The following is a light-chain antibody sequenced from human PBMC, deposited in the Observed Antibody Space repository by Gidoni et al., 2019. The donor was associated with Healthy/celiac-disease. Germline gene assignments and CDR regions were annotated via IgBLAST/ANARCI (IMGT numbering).Light chain of an antibody. J-gene: IGLJ1*01. CDR2: DDS. V-gene: IGLV3-21*03. CDR1: NIGSKS. Sequence: SSVLTQPPSVSVAPGKTARITCGGNNIGSKSVHWYQLKPGQAPVLVVYDDSDRPSGIPERFSGSNSGNTATLTISRVEAGDEADYYCQVWDSSSDHPGVFGTGTKVTVL. CDR3: QVWDSSSDHPGV.